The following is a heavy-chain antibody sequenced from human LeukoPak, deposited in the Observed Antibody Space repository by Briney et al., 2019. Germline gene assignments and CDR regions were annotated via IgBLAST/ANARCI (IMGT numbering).Heavy chain of an antibody. D-gene: IGHD3-9*01. CDR2: INWNGGST. Sequence: PPGGSLRLSCAASGFTFDDYGMSWVRHAPGKGLEWVSGINWNGGSTGYADSGKGRFTISRDNAKNSLYLQMNSLRAEDTALYYCARVGTYYDILAGYYSTYFDYWGQGTLVTVSS. J-gene: IGHJ4*02. CDR1: GFTFDDYG. CDR3: ARVGTYYDILAGYYSTYFDY. V-gene: IGHV3-20*04.